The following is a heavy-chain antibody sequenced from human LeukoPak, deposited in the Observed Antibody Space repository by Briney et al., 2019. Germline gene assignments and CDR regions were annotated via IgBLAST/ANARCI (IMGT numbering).Heavy chain of an antibody. CDR1: GYTFTSYY. CDR3: ARSGVVRVFDY. Sequence: GASVKVSCKASGYTFTSYYMHWVRQAPGQGLEWMGIINPSGGSTSYAQKFQSRVTMTRDTSTSTVYMELSSLRSEDTAVYYCARSGVVRVFDYWGQGTLVTVSS. CDR2: INPSGGST. D-gene: IGHD6-6*01. J-gene: IGHJ4*02. V-gene: IGHV1-46*01.